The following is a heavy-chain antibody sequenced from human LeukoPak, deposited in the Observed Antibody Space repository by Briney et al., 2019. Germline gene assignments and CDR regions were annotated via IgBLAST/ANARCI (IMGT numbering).Heavy chain of an antibody. Sequence: GRSLRLSCAASGFTFSSYAMHWVRQAPGKGLEWVAVISYDGSNKYYADSVKGRFTISRDNAKNSLYLQMNSLRAEDTAVYYCARESPRGGPDYWGQGTLVTVSS. CDR1: GFTFSSYA. CDR2: ISYDGSNK. J-gene: IGHJ4*02. D-gene: IGHD3-10*01. V-gene: IGHV3-30*04. CDR3: ARESPRGGPDY.